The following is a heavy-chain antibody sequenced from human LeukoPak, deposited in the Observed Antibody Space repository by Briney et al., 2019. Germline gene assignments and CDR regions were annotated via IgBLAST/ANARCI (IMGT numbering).Heavy chain of an antibody. CDR1: GFTVSSNY. J-gene: IGHJ4*02. D-gene: IGHD3-22*01. CDR2: IYSGGST. V-gene: IGHV3-53*01. CDR3: AKLSYYYDSSGGGGVDY. Sequence: GGSLRLSCAASGFTVSSNYMSWVRQAPGKGLEWVSVIYSGGSTYYADSVKGRFTVSRDNSKNTLYLQMNSLRAEDTAVYYCAKLSYYYDSSGGGGVDYWGQGTLVTVSS.